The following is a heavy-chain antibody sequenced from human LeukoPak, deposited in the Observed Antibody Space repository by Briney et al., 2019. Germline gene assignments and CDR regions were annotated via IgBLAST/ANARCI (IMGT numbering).Heavy chain of an antibody. Sequence: SETLSLTCAVYGGSFSGYYWSWIRQPPGKGLEWIGEINHSGSTNYNPSLKSRVTISVDTSKNQFSLKLSSVTAADTAVYYCARGIAAVYWGQATLVTVSS. CDR3: ARGIAAVY. V-gene: IGHV4-34*01. J-gene: IGHJ4*02. CDR2: INHSGST. CDR1: GGSFSGYY. D-gene: IGHD6-13*01.